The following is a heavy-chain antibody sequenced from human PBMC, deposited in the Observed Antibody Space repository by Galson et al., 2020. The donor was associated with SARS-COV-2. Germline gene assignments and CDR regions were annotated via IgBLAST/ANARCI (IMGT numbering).Heavy chain of an antibody. CDR2: INAGGNS. Sequence: SETLSLTCAVYGGSFSGYSWTWIRQPPGKGLEWIGDINAGGNSNYSPSLRSRVTVSVDTSKNQFSLNLRSVTAADTALYFCARGQRGVVPSPVLGVGPCYACYFLGVWAQGPSVIVS. CDR3: ARGQRGVVPSPVLGVGPCYACYFLGV. J-gene: IGHJ6*02. CDR1: GGSFSGYS. V-gene: IGHV4-34*01. D-gene: IGHD2-21*02.